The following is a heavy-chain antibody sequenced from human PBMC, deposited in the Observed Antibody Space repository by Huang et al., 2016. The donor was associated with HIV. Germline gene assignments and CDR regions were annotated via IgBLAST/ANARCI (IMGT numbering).Heavy chain of an antibody. Sequence: EVQLVESGGALVQPGGSLKLSCVVSGFDFSKYSMNLVRQAPWKGLEWVSYISGTSSNIYYADSVKGRFTISRDNAKNSVFLQMRSLRAEDTALYYCARTEMEYYYGSSGYYPDYWGQGTQVTVSS. CDR2: ISGTSSNI. D-gene: IGHD3-22*01. CDR1: GFDFSKYS. V-gene: IGHV3-48*01. J-gene: IGHJ4*02. CDR3: ARTEMEYYYGSSGYYPDY.